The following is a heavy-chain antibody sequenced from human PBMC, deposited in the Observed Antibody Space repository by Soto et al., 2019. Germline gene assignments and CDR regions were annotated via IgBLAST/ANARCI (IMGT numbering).Heavy chain of an antibody. CDR1: GYTLTELS. V-gene: IGHV1-24*01. CDR3: ATDHGRLIEGHYYYYYGMDV. D-gene: IGHD6-25*01. Sequence: SSVKVSCKVSGYTLTELSMHWVRQAPGKGLEWMGGFDPEDGETIYAQKFQGRVTMTEDTSTDTAYMELSSLRSEDTAVYYCATDHGRLIEGHYYYYYGMDVWGQGTTVTVSS. CDR2: FDPEDGET. J-gene: IGHJ6*02.